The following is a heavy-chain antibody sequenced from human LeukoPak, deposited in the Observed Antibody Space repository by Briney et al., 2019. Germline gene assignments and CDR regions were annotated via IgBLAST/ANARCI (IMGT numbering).Heavy chain of an antibody. CDR1: RYSFTSYW. V-gene: IGHV5-10-1*01. J-gene: IGHJ4*02. CDR3: ARLDYDILTGYGNIDY. D-gene: IGHD3-9*01. CDR2: IDPSDSYT. Sequence: LGESLKISCKGSRYSFTSYWINWVRQMPGKGLEWMGRIDPSDSYTNYSPSFQGHVTISADKSISTAYLQWSSLKASDTAMYYCARLDYDILTGYGNIDYWGQGTLVNVSS.